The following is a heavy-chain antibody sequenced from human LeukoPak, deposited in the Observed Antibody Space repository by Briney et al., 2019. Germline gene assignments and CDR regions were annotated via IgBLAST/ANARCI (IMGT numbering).Heavy chain of an antibody. CDR2: INPNSGGT. Sequence: ASVKVSCKASGYTFTGYYMHWVRQAPGQGLEWMGWINPNSGGTNYAQKFQGRVTMTRDTSISTAYMELSRLTSDDTAVYNCARARGSQSFDYWGQGTLVTVSS. J-gene: IGHJ4*02. CDR1: GYTFTGYY. V-gene: IGHV1-2*02. D-gene: IGHD3-10*01. CDR3: ARARGSQSFDY.